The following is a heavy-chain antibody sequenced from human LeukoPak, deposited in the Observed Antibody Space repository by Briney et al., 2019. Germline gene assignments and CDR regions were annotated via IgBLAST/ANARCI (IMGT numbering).Heavy chain of an antibody. CDR3: ARVHSSGYYFDF. D-gene: IGHD3-22*01. CDR2: ISTTGSSI. Sequence: PGGSLRLSCAASGFTFSSYEMNWVRQAPGKGLEWVSYISTTGSSIYYADSVKGRFTISRDNVKNLLYLQMNSLRAEDTAFYYCARVHSSGYYFDFWGQGTLAPSPQ. V-gene: IGHV3-48*03. J-gene: IGHJ4*02. CDR1: GFTFSSYE.